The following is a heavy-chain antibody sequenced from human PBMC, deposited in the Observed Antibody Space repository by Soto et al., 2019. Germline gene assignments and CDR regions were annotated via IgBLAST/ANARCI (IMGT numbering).Heavy chain of an antibody. CDR2: IYYSGST. J-gene: IGHJ1*01. D-gene: IGHD1-26*01. Sequence: SETLSLTCTVSGGSISSGGYYWSWIRQHPGKGLEWIAYIYYSGSTNYNPSLKSRVTISVDTSKNQFSLKLSSVTAADTAVYYCAKYVAGGKYFQHWGQGTLVTVSS. V-gene: IGHV4-61*08. CDR3: AKYVAGGKYFQH. CDR1: GGSISSGGYY.